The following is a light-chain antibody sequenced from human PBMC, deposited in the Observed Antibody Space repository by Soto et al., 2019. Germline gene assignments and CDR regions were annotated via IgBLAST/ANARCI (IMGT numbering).Light chain of an antibody. CDR2: GAS. CDR3: QQRSNWPIT. V-gene: IGKV3D-20*02. CDR1: QSVSSSY. Sequence: EIVLTQSPDTLSLSPGERATLSCRASQSVSSSYLAWYQQKPGQAPRLLIYGASSGATGIPDRFSGSGSGTDFTLTISSLEPEDFALYYCQQRSNWPITFGQGTRLEIK. J-gene: IGKJ5*01.